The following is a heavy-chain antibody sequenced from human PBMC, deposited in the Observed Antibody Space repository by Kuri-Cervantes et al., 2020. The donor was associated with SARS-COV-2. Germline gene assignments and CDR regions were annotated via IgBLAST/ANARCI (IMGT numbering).Heavy chain of an antibody. CDR1: GGSISSSSYY. Sequence: GSLRLSCTVSGGSISSSSYYWGWIRQPPGKGLEWIGSIYYSGSTYYNPSLKSRVTISVDTSKNQFSLKLSSVTAADTAVYYCARVDSSGYIGFDYWGQGTLVTVSS. D-gene: IGHD3-22*01. J-gene: IGHJ4*02. CDR2: IYYSGST. CDR3: ARVDSSGYIGFDY. V-gene: IGHV4-39*01.